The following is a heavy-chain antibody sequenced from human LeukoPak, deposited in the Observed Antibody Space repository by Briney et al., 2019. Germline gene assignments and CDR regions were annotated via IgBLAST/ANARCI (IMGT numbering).Heavy chain of an antibody. J-gene: IGHJ4*02. CDR3: ARDAGVSSSWYVGFDY. D-gene: IGHD6-13*01. Sequence: GGSLRLSCAASGFTFSTFAMIWVRQPPGKGLEWVSSIFPSGGEIHYADSVRGRFTISRDNSKSTLSLQMNSLRAEDTALYYCARDAGVSSSWYVGFDYWGQGTLVTVSS. CDR1: GFTFSTFA. V-gene: IGHV3-23*01. CDR2: IFPSGGEI.